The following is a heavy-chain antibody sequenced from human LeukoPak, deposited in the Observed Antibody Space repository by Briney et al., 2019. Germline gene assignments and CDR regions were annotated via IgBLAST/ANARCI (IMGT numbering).Heavy chain of an antibody. D-gene: IGHD3-16*01. Sequence: GGSLRLSCAASGFTFSDYYMSWIRQAPGKGLEWVSYISSSGSTIYYADSVKGRFTISSDNAKNSLYLQMNSLRAEDTAVYYCARYHQYYDYVAWGQGTLVSVSS. V-gene: IGHV3-11*01. CDR3: ARYHQYYDYVA. CDR1: GFTFSDYY. CDR2: ISSSGSTI. J-gene: IGHJ5*02.